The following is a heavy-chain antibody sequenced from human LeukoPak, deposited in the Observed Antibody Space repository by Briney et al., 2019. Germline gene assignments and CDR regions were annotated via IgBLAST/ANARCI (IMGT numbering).Heavy chain of an antibody. CDR3: ARDSGSRPTLFDY. V-gene: IGHV3-66*01. CDR1: GFTFSSYA. Sequence: PGGSLRLSSAASGFTFSSYAMSWVRQAPGKGLEGVSVIYSGGSTYHADSVKGRFTIYRDNSKNTLYLQMNSLRAEDTAVYYCARDSGSRPTLFDYWGQGTLVTVSS. CDR2: IYSGGST. D-gene: IGHD1-26*01. J-gene: IGHJ4*02.